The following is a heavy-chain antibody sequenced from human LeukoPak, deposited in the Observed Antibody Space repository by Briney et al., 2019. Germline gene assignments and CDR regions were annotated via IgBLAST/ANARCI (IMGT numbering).Heavy chain of an antibody. D-gene: IGHD3-22*01. V-gene: IGHV1-2*02. J-gene: IGHJ4*02. CDR3: ARVHSSGYYSRGVFDY. CDR1: GYTFTGYY. CDR2: INPNSGGT. Sequence: ASVKVSCKASGYTFTGYYMHWVRQAPGQGLEWMGWINPNSGGTNYAQEFQGRVTMTRDTSISTAYMELSRLRSDDTAVYYCARVHSSGYYSRGVFDYWGQGTLVTVSS.